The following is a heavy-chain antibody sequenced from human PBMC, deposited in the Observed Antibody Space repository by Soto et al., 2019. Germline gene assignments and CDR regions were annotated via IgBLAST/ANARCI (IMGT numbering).Heavy chain of an antibody. D-gene: IGHD3-3*01. CDR1: GFTFSSYA. CDR3: ASWPTIFGVVIDY. Sequence: QVQLVESGGGVVQPGRSLRLSCAASGFTFSSYAMHWVRQAPGKGLEWVAVISYDGSNKYYADSVKGRFTISRDNSKNTLYLQMNSLRAEDTAVYYCASWPTIFGVVIDYWGQGTLVTVSS. CDR2: ISYDGSNK. J-gene: IGHJ4*02. V-gene: IGHV3-30-3*01.